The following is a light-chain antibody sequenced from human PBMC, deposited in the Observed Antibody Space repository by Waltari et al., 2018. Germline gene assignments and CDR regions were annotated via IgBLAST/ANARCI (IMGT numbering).Light chain of an antibody. V-gene: IGLV2-8*01. CDR3: SSFAGSNAVL. CDR1: SDDVGGSTY. CDR2: QVS. J-gene: IGLJ2*01. Sequence: QSALTQPPSASGSPGQSVTISCTGTSDDVGGSTYVSWYQQHPGKAPKSLIYQVSNRPSGVPDRFSGSKSGNTASLTVSGLQAEDEADYYCSSFAGSNAVLFGGGTKLTVL.